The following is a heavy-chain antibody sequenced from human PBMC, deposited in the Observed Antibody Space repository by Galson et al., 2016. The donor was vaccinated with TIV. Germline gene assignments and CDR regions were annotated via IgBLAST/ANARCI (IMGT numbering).Heavy chain of an antibody. Sequence: SLRLSCAVSGYMFSSYGMHWVRQAPGKGLEWVAFIRYDGSNKYYADSVKGRFTISRDNSMNTLYLQMNSLRAEDTDVYYCAKDSGGYFSYWYFDLWGRGTLVTVSS. CDR3: AKDSGGYFSYWYFDL. V-gene: IGHV3-30*02. D-gene: IGHD3-10*01. CDR2: IRYDGSNK. J-gene: IGHJ2*01. CDR1: GYMFSSYG.